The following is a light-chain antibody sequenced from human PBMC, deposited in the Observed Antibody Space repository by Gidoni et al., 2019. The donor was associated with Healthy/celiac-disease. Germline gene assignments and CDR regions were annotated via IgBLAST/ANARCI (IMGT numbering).Light chain of an antibody. CDR1: SSNIGAGYD. Sequence: QSVLTQPPSVSGAPGPRVTISCTGSSSNIGAGYDVPWYQQLPGTAPNLLIYGNSNRPSGVPDRFSGSKSGTSASLAITGLQAEDEADYYCQSYDSSLSWVFGGGTKLTVL. J-gene: IGLJ3*02. CDR2: GNS. CDR3: QSYDSSLSWV. V-gene: IGLV1-40*01.